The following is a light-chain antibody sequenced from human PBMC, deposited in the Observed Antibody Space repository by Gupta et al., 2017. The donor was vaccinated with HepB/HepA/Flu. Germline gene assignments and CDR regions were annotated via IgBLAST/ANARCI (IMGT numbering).Light chain of an antibody. Sequence: QSALTQPASVSGSPGQSITISCTGTSSDFGGYNYVSWYQQHPGKAPKLMIYDVSNRPSGVSNRFSGSKSGNTASLTISGLQAEDEADYYCSSYTSSSTLPYVFGTGTKVTVL. CDR2: DVS. J-gene: IGLJ1*01. V-gene: IGLV2-14*03. CDR3: SSYTSSSTLPYV. CDR1: SSDFGGYNY.